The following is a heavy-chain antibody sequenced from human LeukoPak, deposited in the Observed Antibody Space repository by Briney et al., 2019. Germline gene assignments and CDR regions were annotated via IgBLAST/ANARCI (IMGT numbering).Heavy chain of an antibody. CDR3: ARALGGRSSGWYAFDY. V-gene: IGHV1-69*06. Sequence: GASVKVSCKASGGTFSGYAISWVRQAPGQGLEWMGGIIPIFGTANYAQKFQGRVTITADKSTSTAYMELSSLRSEDTAVYYCARALGGRSSGWYAFDYWGQGTLVTVSS. J-gene: IGHJ4*02. CDR2: IIPIFGTA. D-gene: IGHD6-19*01. CDR1: GGTFSGYA.